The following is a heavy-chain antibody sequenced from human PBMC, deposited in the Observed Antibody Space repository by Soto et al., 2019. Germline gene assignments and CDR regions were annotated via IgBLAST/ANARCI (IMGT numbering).Heavy chain of an antibody. J-gene: IGHJ6*03. CDR1: GFTFSSYW. V-gene: IGHV3-7*01. CDR2: IKQDGSEK. D-gene: IGHD4-4*01. Sequence: PGGCLRLSCAASGFTFSSYWMSWVRQAPGKGLEWVANIKQDGSEKYYVDSVKGRFTISRDNAKNSLYLQMNSLRAEDTAVYYCARVSPSNYVFIYYYYYMDVWGKGTTVTVSS. CDR3: ARVSPSNYVFIYYYYYMDV.